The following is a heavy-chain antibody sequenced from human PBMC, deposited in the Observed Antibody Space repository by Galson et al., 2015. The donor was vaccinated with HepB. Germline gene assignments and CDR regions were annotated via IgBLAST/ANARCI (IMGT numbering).Heavy chain of an antibody. Sequence: SVKVSCKASGYTFTSYHINWVRQATGEGLEWMGRMNPNSGKTGYAQKFQGRGTMTRNTSIRKADMELSSLRSEDTAVYYCASGYCGGGLCYFELQLWGQGTLVTVSS. J-gene: IGHJ4*02. CDR1: GYTFTSYH. V-gene: IGHV1-8*01. D-gene: IGHD2-15*01. CDR2: MNPNSGKT. CDR3: ASGYCGGGLCYFELQL.